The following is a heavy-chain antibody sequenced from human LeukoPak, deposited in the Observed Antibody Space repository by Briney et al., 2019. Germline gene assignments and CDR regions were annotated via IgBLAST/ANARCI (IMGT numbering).Heavy chain of an antibody. D-gene: IGHD6-19*01. CDR3: ARVGSGWYDFDY. J-gene: IGHJ4*02. CDR1: GFTVSSNY. V-gene: IGHV3-53*04. Sequence: PGGSLRLSCAASGFTVSSNYMSWVRQAPGKGLELVSVIYSGSSSTYYTDSVKGRFTISRHNSKNTLYLQMNSLRAEDTAVYYCARVGSGWYDFDYWGQGTLVNVSS. CDR2: IYSGSSST.